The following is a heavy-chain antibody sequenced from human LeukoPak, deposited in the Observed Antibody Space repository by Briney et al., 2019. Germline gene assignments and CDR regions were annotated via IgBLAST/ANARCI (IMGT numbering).Heavy chain of an antibody. D-gene: IGHD6-19*01. CDR2: IYSGGST. V-gene: IGHV3-66*04. Sequence: VGSPRLSCAAPEFSVGSIYMTWVRQAPGKGLGWVSLIYSGGSTYYADSVKGRFTISRDNSKNTLYLQMNSLRDEDTAVYYCARHQWLDTYYYYYMDVWGKGTTVTVSS. CDR3: ARHQWLDTYYYYYMDV. CDR1: EFSVGSIY. J-gene: IGHJ6*03.